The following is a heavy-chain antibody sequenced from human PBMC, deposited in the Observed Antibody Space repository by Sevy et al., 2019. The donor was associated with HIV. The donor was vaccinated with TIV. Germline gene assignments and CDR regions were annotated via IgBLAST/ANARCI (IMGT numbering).Heavy chain of an antibody. D-gene: IGHD5-12*01. V-gene: IGHV4-59*01. Sequence: SETLSLTCTVSGGSISSYYWSWIRQPPGKGLEWLGYIYYSGSTNYNPSLKSRVTISVDTSKNQFSLKLSSVTAADTAVYYRARGVVDSILYYYYYMDVWGKGTTVTVSS. CDR2: IYYSGST. CDR3: ARGVVDSILYYYYYMDV. CDR1: GGSISSYY. J-gene: IGHJ6*03.